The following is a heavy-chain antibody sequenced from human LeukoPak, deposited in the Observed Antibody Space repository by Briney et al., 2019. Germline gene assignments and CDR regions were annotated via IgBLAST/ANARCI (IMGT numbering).Heavy chain of an antibody. V-gene: IGHV3-30*02. CDR1: GFTFSSYG. CDR3: AKCLGSGYHYYYYYYMDV. CDR2: IRYDGSNK. J-gene: IGHJ6*03. Sequence: GGSLRLSCAASGFTFSSYGMHWVRQAPGKGLEWVAFIRYDGSNKYYADSVKGRFTISRDNSKNTLYLQMNSLRAEDTAVYYCAKCLGSGYHYYYYYYMDVWGKGTTVTVSS. D-gene: IGHD3-3*01.